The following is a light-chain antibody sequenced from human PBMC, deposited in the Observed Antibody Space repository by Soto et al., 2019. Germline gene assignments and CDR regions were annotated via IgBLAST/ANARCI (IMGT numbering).Light chain of an antibody. J-gene: IGKJ1*01. V-gene: IGKV1-5*03. CDR2: KAS. CDR3: QQYRNYWT. CDR1: QSVRNS. Sequence: TQSPGTLSLSPGERATLSCRASQSVRNSYLAWYQQKPEKAPKLLIYKASSLKSGVPSRFSGSGYETEFTLTINSLQPEDVATYYCQQYRNYWTFGQGTNVEI.